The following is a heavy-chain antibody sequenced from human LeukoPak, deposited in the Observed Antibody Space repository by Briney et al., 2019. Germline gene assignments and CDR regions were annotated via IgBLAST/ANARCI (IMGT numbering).Heavy chain of an antibody. J-gene: IGHJ5*02. CDR2: ISYDGSNK. D-gene: IGHD2-2*01. V-gene: IGHV3-30*18. CDR1: GFTFSSYG. Sequence: GGSLRLSCAASGFTFSSYGMHWVRQAPGKGLEWVAVISYDGSNKYYADSVKGRFTISRDNSKNTLYLQMNSLRAEDTAVYYCAKDSCSSTSCYPNWFDPWGQGTLVTVSS. CDR3: AKDSCSSTSCYPNWFDP.